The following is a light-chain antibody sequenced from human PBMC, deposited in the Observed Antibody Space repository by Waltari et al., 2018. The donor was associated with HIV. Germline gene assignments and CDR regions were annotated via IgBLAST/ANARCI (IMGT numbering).Light chain of an antibody. CDR1: QSISNW. CDR2: KAS. J-gene: IGKJ2*01. Sequence: DIQMTQSPSTLSASVGDRVTITCRASQSISNWLAWYQQKPGKAPKLLIYKASSLETGVASRFSGSGSGTEFTLTISSLQPDDFATYYCQHCNTHPYTFGQGTKLEIK. CDR3: QHCNTHPYT. V-gene: IGKV1-5*03.